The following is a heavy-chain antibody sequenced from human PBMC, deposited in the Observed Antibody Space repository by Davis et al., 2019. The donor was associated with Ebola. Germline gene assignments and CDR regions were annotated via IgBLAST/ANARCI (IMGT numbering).Heavy chain of an antibody. J-gene: IGHJ4*02. Sequence: PSETLSLTCTVSGGSISSGNYYWRWIRQSAGKRLEWIGHIYTSGHTNYNSSLKSRVTISADTSRNQFSLKLTSVTAADTAVYFCARMVQGLIDFDYWGQGTLVTVSS. V-gene: IGHV4-61*09. CDR2: IYTSGHT. D-gene: IGHD3-10*01. CDR3: ARMVQGLIDFDY. CDR1: GGSISSGNYY.